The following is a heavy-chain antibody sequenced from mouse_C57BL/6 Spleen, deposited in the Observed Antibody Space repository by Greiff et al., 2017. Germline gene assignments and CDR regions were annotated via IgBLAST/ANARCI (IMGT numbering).Heavy chain of an antibody. D-gene: IGHD2-4*01. J-gene: IGHJ3*01. V-gene: IGHV1-19*01. CDR1: GYTFTDYY. CDR2: INPSNGGT. Sequence: VQLQQSGPVLVKPGASVKMSCKASGYTFTDYYMNWVKQSHGKSLEWIGVINPSNGGTSSNQKFKGKATLTVDKSSSTAYMELNSLTSEDSAVDYCARSGDYEGFAYWGQGTLVTVSA. CDR3: ARSGDYEGFAY.